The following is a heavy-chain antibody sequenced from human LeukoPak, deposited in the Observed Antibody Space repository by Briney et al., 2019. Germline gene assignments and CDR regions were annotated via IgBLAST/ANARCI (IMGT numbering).Heavy chain of an antibody. D-gene: IGHD2-15*01. CDR1: GYTFTGYY. V-gene: IGHV1-2*02. Sequence: ASVKVSCKASGYTFTGYYMHWVRQAPGQGLEWMGWINPNSGGTNYAQKFQGRVTMTGDTSISTAYMELSRLRSDDTAVYYCARGGHCSGSSCYPTPHYYYYYGMDVWGQGTTVTVSS. CDR2: INPNSGGT. J-gene: IGHJ6*02. CDR3: ARGGHCSGSSCYPTPHYYYYYGMDV.